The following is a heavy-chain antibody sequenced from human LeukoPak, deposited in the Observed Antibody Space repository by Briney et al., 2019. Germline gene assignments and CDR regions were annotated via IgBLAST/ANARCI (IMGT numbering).Heavy chain of an antibody. Sequence: PGGSLRLSCAASGFTFSSYEMNWVRQAPGKGLEWVSYISSSGSTIYYADSVKGRFTISRDNAKNSLYLQMNSLRAEDTAVYYCARDRGYYGSGSYYSKRHYYYYMDVWGKGTTVTVSS. CDR3: ARDRGYYGSGSYYSKRHYYYYMDV. CDR1: GFTFSSYE. J-gene: IGHJ6*03. D-gene: IGHD3-10*01. V-gene: IGHV3-48*03. CDR2: ISSSGSTI.